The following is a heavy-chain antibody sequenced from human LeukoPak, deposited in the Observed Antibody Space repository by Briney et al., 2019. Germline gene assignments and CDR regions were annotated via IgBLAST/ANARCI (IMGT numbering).Heavy chain of an antibody. CDR2: ISYDGSNK. Sequence: PGGSLRLSCAASGFTFSTYGMHWVRQAPGKGLERVAVISYDGSNKYYADSVKGRFTISRDNSKNTLYLQMNTLRAEDTAVYYCAKDVSWNWFDPWGQGTLVTVSS. CDR3: AKDVSWNWFDP. V-gene: IGHV3-30*18. CDR1: GFTFSTYG. J-gene: IGHJ5*02.